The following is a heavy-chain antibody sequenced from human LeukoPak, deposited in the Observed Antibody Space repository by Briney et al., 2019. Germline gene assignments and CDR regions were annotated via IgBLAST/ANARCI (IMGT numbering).Heavy chain of an antibody. J-gene: IGHJ4*02. D-gene: IGHD3-22*01. CDR2: IYWDDDK. Sequence: SGPTLVNPTQTLTLTCTFSGFSLSTSGVGVGWIRQPPGKALEWLALIYWDDDKRYSPSLKSRLTITKDTSKNQVVLTMTNMDPVDTATYYCAHRTYYYDSSGHAFDYWGQGTLVIVSS. V-gene: IGHV2-5*02. CDR3: AHRTYYYDSSGHAFDY. CDR1: GFSLSTSGVG.